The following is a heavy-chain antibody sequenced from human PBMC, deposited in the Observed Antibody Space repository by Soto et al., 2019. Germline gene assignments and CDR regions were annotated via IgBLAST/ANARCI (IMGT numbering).Heavy chain of an antibody. CDR2: IIPIFGTA. V-gene: IGHV1-69*06. CDR1: GGTFSSYA. D-gene: IGHD1-7*01. Sequence: SVKVSCKASGGTFSSYAISWVRQAPGQGLEWMGGIIPIFGTANYAQKFQGRVTITADKSTSTAYMELSSLRSEDTAVYYCARALFGLELRSYYYYGMDVWGQGTTVTVPS. CDR3: ARALFGLELRSYYYYGMDV. J-gene: IGHJ6*02.